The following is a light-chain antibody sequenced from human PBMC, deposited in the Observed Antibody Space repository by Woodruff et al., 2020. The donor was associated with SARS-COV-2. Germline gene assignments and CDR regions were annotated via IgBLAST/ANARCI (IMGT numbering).Light chain of an antibody. CDR2: AKY. V-gene: IGLV3-19*01. Sequence: VIYAKYNRPSGIPDRFSGSSSGNTASLTITGAQAEDEADYYCNSRGNSDAPWVFGGGTKLTVL. J-gene: IGLJ3*02. CDR3: NSRGNSDAPWV.